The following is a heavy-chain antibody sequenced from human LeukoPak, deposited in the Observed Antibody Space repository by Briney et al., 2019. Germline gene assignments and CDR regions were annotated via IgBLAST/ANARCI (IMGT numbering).Heavy chain of an antibody. CDR2: IYPGDSDT. CDR3: ARQNDFRLDY. Sequence: HGESLRISCKGSGYTFSSYWIGWVRQMPGKGLEWMGIIYPGDSDTRYSPSLQGQVTISVDTPIGTAYLQWSSLKASDTAIYYCARQNDFRLDYWGQGTLVTVSS. D-gene: IGHD3-3*01. V-gene: IGHV5-51*01. J-gene: IGHJ4*02. CDR1: GYTFSSYW.